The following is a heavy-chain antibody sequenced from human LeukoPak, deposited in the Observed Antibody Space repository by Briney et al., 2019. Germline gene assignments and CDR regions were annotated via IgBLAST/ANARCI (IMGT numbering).Heavy chain of an antibody. CDR2: IKQDGSEK. CDR3: ARFRAGVGEPYGDY. CDR1: GFTFSSYW. J-gene: IGHJ4*02. V-gene: IGHV3-7*03. D-gene: IGHD3-10*01. Sequence: GGSLRLSCAVSGFTFSSYWMSWVRQAPGKGLEWVANIKQDGSEKYYVDSVKGRFTISRDNAKNSLYLQMNSLRADDTAVYYCARFRAGVGEPYGDYWGQGTLVTVSS.